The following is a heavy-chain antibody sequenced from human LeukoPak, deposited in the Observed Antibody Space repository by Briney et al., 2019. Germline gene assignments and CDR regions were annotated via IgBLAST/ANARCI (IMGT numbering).Heavy chain of an antibody. Sequence: SETLSLTCTVSGYSISSGYYWGWIRQPPGKGLEWIGSIYHSGSTYYNPSLKSRVTISVDMSKNQFSLNLTTATAADTAMYYCAREISTPMTTAIDFWGQGILVTVSS. J-gene: IGHJ4*02. CDR3: AREISTPMTTAIDF. D-gene: IGHD4-17*01. CDR2: IYHSGST. CDR1: GYSISSGYY. V-gene: IGHV4-38-2*02.